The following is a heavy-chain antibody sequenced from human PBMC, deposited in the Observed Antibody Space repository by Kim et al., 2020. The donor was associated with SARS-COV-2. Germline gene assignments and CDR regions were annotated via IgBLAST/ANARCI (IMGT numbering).Heavy chain of an antibody. Sequence: ASVKVPCKASGYTFTGYGISWVRQAPGQGLEGMGWINPYNGDTYYAQKIQGRVTMTTDTSTGTAYMELRSLRFDDTAIYYCARRLTAVTPYYGMDVWGQG. CDR2: INPYNGDT. D-gene: IGHD2-15*01. CDR1: GYTFTGYG. CDR3: ARRLTAVTPYYGMDV. V-gene: IGHV1-18*01. J-gene: IGHJ6*02.